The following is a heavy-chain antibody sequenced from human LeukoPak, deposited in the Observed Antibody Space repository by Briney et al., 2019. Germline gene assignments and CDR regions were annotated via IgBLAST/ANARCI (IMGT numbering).Heavy chain of an antibody. CDR3: ARAPLTYYDILAGYQTNWFDP. D-gene: IGHD3-9*01. Sequence: ASVKVSCKASGYTFTNYYMHWVRQAPGQGLEWMGWIDPNSGGTNYAQKFQGRVTITRDTSASTAYMELSSLRSEDMAVYYCARAPLTYYDILAGYQTNWFDPWGQGTLVTVSS. CDR2: IDPNSGGT. V-gene: IGHV1-2*02. J-gene: IGHJ5*02. CDR1: GYTFTNYY.